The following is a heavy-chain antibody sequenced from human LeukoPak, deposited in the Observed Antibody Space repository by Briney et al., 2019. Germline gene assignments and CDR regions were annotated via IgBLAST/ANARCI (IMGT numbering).Heavy chain of an antibody. CDR1: GGSFSGYY. CDR3: ARGPPGFGVVVRGGMDV. CDR2: INHSGST. J-gene: IGHJ6*02. D-gene: IGHD3-3*01. Sequence: SETLSLTCAVYGGSFSGYYWSWIRQPPGKGLEWIGEINHSGSTNYNPSLKSRVTISVDTSKNQFSLKLSSVTAADTAVYYCARGPPGFGVVVRGGMDVWGQGTKVTVSS. V-gene: IGHV4-34*01.